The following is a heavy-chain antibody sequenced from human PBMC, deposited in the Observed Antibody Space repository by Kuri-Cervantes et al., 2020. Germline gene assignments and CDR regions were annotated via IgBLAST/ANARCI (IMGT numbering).Heavy chain of an antibody. CDR2: ISYDGSNK. Sequence: GESLKISCAASGFTFSSYGMHWVRQAPGKGLEWVAVISYDGSNKYYADSVKGRFTISRDKSKNTLYLQMNSLRAEDTAVYYCAKDSSSSWSGYYYYYYGMDVWGQGTTVTVSS. V-gene: IGHV3-30*18. D-gene: IGHD6-13*01. CDR1: GFTFSSYG. CDR3: AKDSSSSWSGYYYYYYGMDV. J-gene: IGHJ6*02.